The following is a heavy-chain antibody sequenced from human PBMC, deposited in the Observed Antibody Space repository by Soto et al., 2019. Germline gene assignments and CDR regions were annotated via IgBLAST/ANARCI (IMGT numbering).Heavy chain of an antibody. J-gene: IGHJ4*02. CDR1: GFTFSSYA. D-gene: IGHD3-22*01. V-gene: IGHV3-23*01. Sequence: GGSLRLSCAASGFTFSSYAMSWVRQAPGKGLEWVSAISGSGGSTYYADSVKGRFTISRDNSKNTLYLQMNSLRAEDTAVYYCAKVGYYDSSGYQYYFDYWGQGTLVTVSS. CDR3: AKVGYYDSSGYQYYFDY. CDR2: ISGSGGST.